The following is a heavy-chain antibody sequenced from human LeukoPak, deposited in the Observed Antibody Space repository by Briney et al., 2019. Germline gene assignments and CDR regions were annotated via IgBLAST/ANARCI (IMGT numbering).Heavy chain of an antibody. CDR2: MNPNSGNT. CDR1: GYTFTSYD. CDR3: ARALSLGFWSGWGTLGFDP. V-gene: IGHV1-8*03. J-gene: IGHJ5*02. Sequence: ASVKVSCKASGYTFTSYDINWVRQATGQGLEWMGWMNPNSGNTGYAQKFQGRVTITRNTSISTAYMELSSLRSEDTAVYYCARALSLGFWSGWGTLGFDPWGQGTLVTVSS. D-gene: IGHD3-3*01.